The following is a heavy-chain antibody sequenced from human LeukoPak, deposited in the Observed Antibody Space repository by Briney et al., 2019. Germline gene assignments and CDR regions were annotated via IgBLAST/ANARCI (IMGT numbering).Heavy chain of an antibody. CDR2: IYHSGST. CDR1: GGSISSSNW. J-gene: IGHJ3*02. D-gene: IGHD6-13*01. V-gene: IGHV4-4*02. CDR3: ARLEYSSSWSPGGAFDI. Sequence: SETLSLTCAISGGSISSSNWWSWVRQPPGKGLEWIGEIYHSGSTNYNPSLKSRVTISVDTSKNQFSLKLSSVTAADTAVYYCARLEYSSSWSPGGAFDIWGQGTMVTVSS.